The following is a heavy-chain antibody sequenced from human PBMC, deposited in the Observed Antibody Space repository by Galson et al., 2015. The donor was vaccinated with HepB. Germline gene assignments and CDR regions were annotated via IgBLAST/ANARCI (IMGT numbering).Heavy chain of an antibody. CDR2: IIPIFGTS. CDR1: GGTFSNYV. D-gene: IGHD3-3*01. CDR3: ARVLRFLEWLPDTAYYGMDV. J-gene: IGHJ6*02. Sequence: SVKVSCKASGGTFSNYVITWVRQSPGQGLEWMGGIIPIFGTSNYAQKFQGRVTITADESTSTVYMELSSLTSEDTAVYYCARVLRFLEWLPDTAYYGMDVWGQGTTVTVSS. V-gene: IGHV1-69*13.